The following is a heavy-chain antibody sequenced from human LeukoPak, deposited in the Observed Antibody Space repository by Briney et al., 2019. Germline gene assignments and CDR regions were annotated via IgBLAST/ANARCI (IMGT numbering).Heavy chain of an antibody. CDR1: GYSISSGYY. D-gene: IGHD3-10*01. Sequence: SETLSLTCTVSGYSISSGYYWGWIRQPPGKGLEWIGSIYHSGSTYYNPSLKSRVTISVDTSKNQFSLGLSSVTAADTAVYYCARAAGDSPPYYYYMDVWGKGTTVTVSS. J-gene: IGHJ6*03. CDR3: ARAAGDSPPYYYYMDV. CDR2: IYHSGST. V-gene: IGHV4-38-2*02.